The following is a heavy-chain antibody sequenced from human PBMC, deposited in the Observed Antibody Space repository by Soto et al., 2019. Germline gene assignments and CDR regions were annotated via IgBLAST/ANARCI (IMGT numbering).Heavy chain of an antibody. V-gene: IGHV3-48*03. CDR3: ASARHIGP. CDR1: GFTFSSYE. J-gene: IGHJ5*02. Sequence: PWGSLRLSCAASGFTFSSYEMNWVRQAPGKGLEWISYIGRGGTTRFYADSVKGRFTISRDNAKNSLYLQMTSLRAEDTAVYYCASARHIGPWGQGTLVTVSS. D-gene: IGHD2-21*01. CDR2: IGRGGTTR.